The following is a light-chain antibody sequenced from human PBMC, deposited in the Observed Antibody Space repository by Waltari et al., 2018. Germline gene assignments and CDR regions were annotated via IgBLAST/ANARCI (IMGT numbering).Light chain of an antibody. CDR2: YKSDSEK. J-gene: IGLJ3*02. CDR1: SDINVDDFN. CDR3: MFWPSNVWV. V-gene: IGLV5-37*01. Sequence: QPVLTQPPSSSASPGESARLTCTLPSDINVDDFNIYWYQQKPGSPPRFLLYYKSDSEKAQGSGVPSRFSGCKDASANAVILLISGLQSEDEADYYCMFWPSNVWVFGGGTKLTVL.